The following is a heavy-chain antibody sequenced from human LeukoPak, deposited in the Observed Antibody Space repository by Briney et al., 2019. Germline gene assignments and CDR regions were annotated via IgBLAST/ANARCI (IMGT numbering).Heavy chain of an antibody. V-gene: IGHV4-59*08. CDR1: GGSINNYY. CDR2: IYYSGST. Sequence: SETLSLTCTISGGSINNYYWSWIRQPPGKGLEWIGYIYYSGSTNYNPSLNSQVNISLDTSKNQFSLRLSSVTAADTAVYYCARQTAKNVDTARFDYWGQGTLVTVSS. D-gene: IGHD5-18*01. J-gene: IGHJ4*02. CDR3: ARQTAKNVDTARFDY.